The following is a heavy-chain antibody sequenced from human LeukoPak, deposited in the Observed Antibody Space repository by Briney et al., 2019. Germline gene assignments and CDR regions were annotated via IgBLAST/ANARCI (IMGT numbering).Heavy chain of an antibody. CDR3: ATYSTRNAREFQS. Sequence: GGSLRLSCAASGFTFSNYGMHWVRQAPGKGLEWVAVIWYGGNNKYYADSVKGRFTISRDKTTLYLQMSSLRVEDTAVYYCATYSTRNAREFQSWGQGTLVTVSS. D-gene: IGHD4-11*01. V-gene: IGHV3-33*01. CDR2: IWYGGNNK. J-gene: IGHJ1*01. CDR1: GFTFSNYG.